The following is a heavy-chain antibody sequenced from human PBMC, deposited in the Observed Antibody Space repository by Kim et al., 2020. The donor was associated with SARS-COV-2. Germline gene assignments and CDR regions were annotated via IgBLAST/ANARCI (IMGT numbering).Heavy chain of an antibody. J-gene: IGHJ6*01. CDR3: AGRCSSTSGYDGWGLYYY. V-gene: IGHV4-59*08. D-gene: IGHD2-2*01. Sequence: SEILSLTCTVSGGSISSYYWSWIRQPPGKGLEWIGYIYYSGSTNYNPSLKSRVTISVDTSKNQFSLKLSSVTAADTAVYYCAGRCSSTSGYDGWGLYYY. CDR2: IYYSGST. CDR1: GGSISSYY.